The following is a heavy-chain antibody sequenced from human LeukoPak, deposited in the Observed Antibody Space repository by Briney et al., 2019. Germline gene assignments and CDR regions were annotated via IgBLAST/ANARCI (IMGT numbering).Heavy chain of an antibody. CDR2: IKQDGSEK. J-gene: IGHJ6*03. Sequence: PGGSLRLSCAASGFTFSSYWMSWVRQAPGKGLEWVANIKQDGSEKYYVDSVKGRFTISRDNAKNSLYLQMNSLRAEDTAVYYCPREGWIKGYYYYMDVWGKGTTVTVSS. CDR3: PREGWIKGYYYYMDV. CDR1: GFTFSSYW. D-gene: IGHD5-12*01. V-gene: IGHV3-7*01.